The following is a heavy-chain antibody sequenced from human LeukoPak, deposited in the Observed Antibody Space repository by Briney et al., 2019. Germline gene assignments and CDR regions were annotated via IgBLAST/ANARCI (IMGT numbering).Heavy chain of an antibody. CDR2: INHSGST. CDR3: ASGPNDFWSGHTYYYYYGMDV. D-gene: IGHD3-3*01. V-gene: IGHV4-34*01. CDR1: GGSFSGYY. Sequence: SETLSLTCAVYGGSFSGYYWSWIRQPPGKGLEWIGEINHSGSTNYNPSLKSRVTISVDTSKNQFSLKLSSVTAADTAVYYCASGPNDFWSGHTYYYYYGMDVWGQGTTVTVSS. J-gene: IGHJ6*02.